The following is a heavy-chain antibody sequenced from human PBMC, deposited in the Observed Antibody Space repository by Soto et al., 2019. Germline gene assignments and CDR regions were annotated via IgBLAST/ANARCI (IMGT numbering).Heavy chain of an antibody. J-gene: IGHJ5*02. CDR3: ARDYGDYGNWFDP. D-gene: IGHD4-17*01. CDR1: GGSISSYY. V-gene: IGHV4-59*01. CDR2: IYYSGST. Sequence: QVQLQESGPGLVKPSSTLSLTCTVSGGSISSYYWSWIRQPPGKGLEWIGDIYYSGSTNYNTSLKSRVTITVDTYKNRFALKLSSVTAADRGVYYCARDYGDYGNWFDPWGQGTLVTVSS.